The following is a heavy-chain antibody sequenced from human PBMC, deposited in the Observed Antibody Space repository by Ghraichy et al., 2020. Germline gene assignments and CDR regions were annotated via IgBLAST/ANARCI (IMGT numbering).Heavy chain of an antibody. J-gene: IGHJ5*02. CDR2: IYYSGST. D-gene: IGHD3-9*01. V-gene: IGHV4-39*07. Sequence: SETLSLTCTVSGGSISSSSYYWGWIRQPPGKGLEWIGSIYYSGSTYYNPSLKSRVTISVDTSKNQFSLKLSSVTAADTAVYYCARCSGLELRYFDWLVGYNWFDPWGQGTLVTVSS. CDR1: GGSISSSSYY. CDR3: ARCSGLELRYFDWLVGYNWFDP.